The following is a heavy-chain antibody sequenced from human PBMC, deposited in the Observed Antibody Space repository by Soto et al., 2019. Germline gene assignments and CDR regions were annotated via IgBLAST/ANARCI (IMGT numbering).Heavy chain of an antibody. V-gene: IGHV4-59*08. CDR3: AGRMEVVVVALQKHYYYMDV. CDR2: IYYSGST. J-gene: IGHJ6*03. Sequence: SETLSLTCTVSGGSISSYYWSWIRQPPGKGLEWIGYIYYSGSTNYNPSLKSRVTISVDTSKNQFSLKLSSVTAADTAVYYCAGRMEVVVVALQKHYYYMDVWGKGTTVTVSS. CDR1: GGSISSYY. D-gene: IGHD2-15*01.